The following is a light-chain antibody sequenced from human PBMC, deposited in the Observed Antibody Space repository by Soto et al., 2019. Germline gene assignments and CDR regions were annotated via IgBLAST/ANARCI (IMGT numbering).Light chain of an antibody. CDR1: QSLLHSNGYNF. CDR3: MQALQTPPYT. Sequence: DIVMTQSPLSLPVTPGEPASISCRSSQSLLHSNGYNFLDWYLQKPGQSPQLLIHLGSNRASGVPDRFIGSGSGTDFTLRISRVEAEDVGVYYCMQALQTPPYTFGQGTKVEIK. V-gene: IGKV2-28*01. CDR2: LGS. J-gene: IGKJ2*01.